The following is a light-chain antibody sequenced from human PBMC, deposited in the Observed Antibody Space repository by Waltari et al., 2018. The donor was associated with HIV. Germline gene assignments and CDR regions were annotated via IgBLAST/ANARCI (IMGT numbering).Light chain of an antibody. CDR3: SSYTSSNTWV. CDR2: DVS. Sequence: QSHLTQPASVAGPPGQSLNIASTGPSRVVGGYYYSSWYQPHPGKAPKLMIYDVSNRPSGVSNRFSGSKSGNTASLTISGLQAEDEADYYCSSYTSSNTWVFGGGTKLTVL. J-gene: IGLJ3*02. CDR1: SRVVGGYYY. V-gene: IGLV2-14*03.